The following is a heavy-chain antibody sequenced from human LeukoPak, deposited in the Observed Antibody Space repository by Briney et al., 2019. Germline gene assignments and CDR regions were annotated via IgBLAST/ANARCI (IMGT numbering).Heavy chain of an antibody. CDR2: IWYEGSNK. CDR1: GFTFSSYG. CDR3: ARDGPRPNYYYDSSGYCLDFNYFDY. D-gene: IGHD3-22*01. Sequence: GGSLRLSCAASGFTFSSYGMHWVRQAPGKGLEWVAVIWYEGSNKYYADSVKGRFTISRDNSKNTLYLQMNSLRAEDTAVYYCARDGPRPNYYYDSSGYCLDFNYFDYWGQGTLVTVSS. V-gene: IGHV3-33*01. J-gene: IGHJ4*02.